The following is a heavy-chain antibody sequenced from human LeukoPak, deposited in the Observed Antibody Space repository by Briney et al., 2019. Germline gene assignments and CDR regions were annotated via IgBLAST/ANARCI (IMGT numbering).Heavy chain of an antibody. J-gene: IGHJ4*02. V-gene: IGHV3-21*01. CDR1: GFTFSSYS. CDR3: ARDGHIVGATGDY. CDR2: ITSDSRYM. D-gene: IGHD1-26*01. Sequence: KPGGSLRLSCAASGFTFSSYSMNWVRQAPGKGLEWVSSITSDSRYMYYADSVKGRFTISRDNAKNSLYLQMNSLRAEDTAVYYCARDGHIVGATGDYWGQGTLVTVSS.